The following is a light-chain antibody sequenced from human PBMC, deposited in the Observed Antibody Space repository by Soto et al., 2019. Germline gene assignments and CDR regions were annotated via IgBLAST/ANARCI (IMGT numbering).Light chain of an antibody. Sequence: EKVLTRFPGTLSLAPGGSATLSCRASQSVTSSSLAWYQQKVGRAPRVLIYGASNRATGIPDRFSGSGSGTDFTLTITRLEPEDFAVYYCQQYGSSPRTFGQGTRLEIK. CDR1: QSVTSSS. CDR2: GAS. J-gene: IGKJ5*01. CDR3: QQYGSSPRT. V-gene: IGKV3-20*01.